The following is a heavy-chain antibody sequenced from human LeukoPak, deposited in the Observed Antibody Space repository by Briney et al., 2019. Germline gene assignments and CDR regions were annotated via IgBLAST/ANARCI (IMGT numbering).Heavy chain of an antibody. Sequence: SPSETLSLTCAVYGGSFSGYYWSWIRQPPGKGLEWIGEINHSGSTNYNPSLKSRVTISVDTSKNQFSLKLSSVTAADTAVYYCARHEGGAFDIWGLGTMVTVSS. CDR3: ARHEGGAFDI. CDR2: INHSGST. J-gene: IGHJ3*02. D-gene: IGHD1-26*01. CDR1: GGSFSGYY. V-gene: IGHV4-34*01.